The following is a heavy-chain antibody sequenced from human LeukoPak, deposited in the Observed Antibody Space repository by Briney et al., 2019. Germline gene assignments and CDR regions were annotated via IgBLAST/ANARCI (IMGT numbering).Heavy chain of an antibody. CDR1: GGSISSYY. Sequence: SETLSLTCTVSGGSISSYYWSWIRQPPGKGLEWIGYIYYSGSTNYNPSLKSRVTISVDTSKNQFSLKLSSVTAADTAVYYCARDGYGDTYAFDIWGQGTMVTVS. CDR2: IYYSGST. V-gene: IGHV4-59*01. D-gene: IGHD2-15*01. J-gene: IGHJ3*02. CDR3: ARDGYGDTYAFDI.